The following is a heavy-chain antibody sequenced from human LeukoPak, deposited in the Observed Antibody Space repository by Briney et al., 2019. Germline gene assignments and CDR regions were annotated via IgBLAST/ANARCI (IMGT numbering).Heavy chain of an antibody. V-gene: IGHV3-11*01. CDR2: ISNRGFST. CDR1: GFNISDHC. Sequence: KPGGSLRLSCAASGFNISDHCMSWIRQAPGRGLEWVSYISNRGFSTYYADSVKGRFTISRDNTKNSLYLEMQSLRVEDTAVYYCGRNKRRFDQWGQGTVVTVSS. J-gene: IGHJ4*02. CDR3: GRNKRRFDQ.